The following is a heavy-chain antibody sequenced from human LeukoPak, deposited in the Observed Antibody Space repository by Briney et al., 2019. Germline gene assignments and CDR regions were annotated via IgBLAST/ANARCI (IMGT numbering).Heavy chain of an antibody. CDR1: GFTFSSYG. J-gene: IGHJ5*02. Sequence: PGGSLRLSCAASGFTFSSYGMHWVRQAPGKGLEWVANIKQDGSEKYYVDSVKGRFTISRDNAKNSLYLQMNILRVEDTAVYYCAGLSGGFYDTNDYAWGQGTLVTVSS. V-gene: IGHV3-7*01. CDR3: AGLSGGFYDTNDYA. CDR2: IKQDGSEK. D-gene: IGHD3-22*01.